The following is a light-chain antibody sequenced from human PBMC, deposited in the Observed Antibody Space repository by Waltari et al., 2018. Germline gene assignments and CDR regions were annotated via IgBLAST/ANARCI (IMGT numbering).Light chain of an antibody. CDR1: QSVSSY. CDR2: DAS. V-gene: IGKV3-11*01. CDR3: QQRSSWPPFT. J-gene: IGKJ2*01. Sequence: EVVLTQSPATLSLSPGESATLSCRASQSVSSYLAWYQQKPGQAPRLLIYDASNRATGIPARFSGSGSGTDFTLTSSSLEPEDFAVYYCQQRSSWPPFTFGQGTKLEIK.